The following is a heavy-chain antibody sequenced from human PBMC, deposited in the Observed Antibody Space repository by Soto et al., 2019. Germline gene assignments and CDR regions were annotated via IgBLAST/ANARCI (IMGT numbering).Heavy chain of an antibody. V-gene: IGHV3-33*01. CDR3: AGEVSYYYGSGSYDGALVHDY. Sequence: GGSLRLSCAASGFTFSNFGMHWVRQAPGKGLEWVAVIWYDGSHKNYADSVKGRFTISRDNSKNMLYLEMNSLRAEDTAVYYCAGEVSYYYGSGSYDGALVHDYWGQGTLVTV. D-gene: IGHD3-10*01. CDR2: IWYDGSHK. CDR1: GFTFSNFG. J-gene: IGHJ4*02.